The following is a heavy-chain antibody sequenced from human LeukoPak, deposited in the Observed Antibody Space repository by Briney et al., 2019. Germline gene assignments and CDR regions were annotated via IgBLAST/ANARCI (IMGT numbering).Heavy chain of an antibody. CDR1: GGSFSGYY. CDR2: INHSGST. J-gene: IGHJ3*02. V-gene: IGHV4-34*01. CDR3: AKSNGYGLVDI. D-gene: IGHD3-10*01. Sequence: SETLSLTCAVYGGSFSGYYWSWIRQPPGKGLEWIGEINHSGSTNYNPSLKSRVTISVDMSKNQFSLKLSSVTAADTAVYYCAKSNGYGLVDIWGQGTMVTVSS.